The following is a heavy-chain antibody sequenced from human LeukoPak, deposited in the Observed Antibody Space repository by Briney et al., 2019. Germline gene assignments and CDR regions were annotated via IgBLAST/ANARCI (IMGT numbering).Heavy chain of an antibody. CDR2: IIPIFGTA. V-gene: IGHV1-69*13. Sequence: ASVKVSCKASGGTFSSYAISWVRQAPGQGLEWMGGIIPIFGTANYAQKFQGRVTITADESTGTAYMERSSLRSEDTAVYYCARGSSRGYAFDIWGQGTMVTVS. CDR3: ARGSSRGYAFDI. D-gene: IGHD6-13*01. CDR1: GGTFSSYA. J-gene: IGHJ3*02.